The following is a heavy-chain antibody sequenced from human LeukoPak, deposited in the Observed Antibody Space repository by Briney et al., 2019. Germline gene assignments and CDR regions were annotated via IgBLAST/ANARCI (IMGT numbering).Heavy chain of an antibody. CDR3: AKAPRYDFWSGSDY. J-gene: IGHJ4*02. Sequence: GGSLRLSCAASGFTFTSYAMSGVRQAPGKGLEWVSAISGSGGSTYYTDSLKGRFTISRDNAKNTLYQQMNSLRAEDTAVYYCAKAPRYDFWSGSDYWGQGTLVTVSS. V-gene: IGHV3-23*01. CDR1: GFTFTSYA. CDR2: ISGSGGST. D-gene: IGHD3-3*01.